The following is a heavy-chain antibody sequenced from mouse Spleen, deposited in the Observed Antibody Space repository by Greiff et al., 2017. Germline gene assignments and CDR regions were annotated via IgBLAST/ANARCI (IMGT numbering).Heavy chain of an antibody. CDR3: ARSYGTWYFDV. J-gene: IGHJ1*01. D-gene: IGHD1-2*01. Sequence: EVNVVESGGGLVKPGGSLKLSCAASGFTFSSYAMSWVRQTPEKRLEWVATISSGGSYTYYPDSVKGRFTISRDNAKNTLYLQMSSLRSEDTAMYYCARSYGTWYFDVWGAGTTVTVSS. V-gene: IGHV5-9-3*01. CDR1: GFTFSSYA. CDR2: ISSGGSYT.